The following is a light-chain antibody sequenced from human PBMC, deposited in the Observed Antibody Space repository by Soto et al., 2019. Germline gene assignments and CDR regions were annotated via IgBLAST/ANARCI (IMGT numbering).Light chain of an antibody. J-gene: IGKJ5*01. V-gene: IGKV1-13*02. Sequence: AIQVTQSPSSLSASVGDRVTITCRASQDIRGALAWYQQKPGKAPKLLIYDVSTVQSGVPSRFSGRGSGTEFTLTITSLQPEDFATYYCQQLNIYPITFGQGTRLDI. CDR1: QDIRGA. CDR2: DVS. CDR3: QQLNIYPIT.